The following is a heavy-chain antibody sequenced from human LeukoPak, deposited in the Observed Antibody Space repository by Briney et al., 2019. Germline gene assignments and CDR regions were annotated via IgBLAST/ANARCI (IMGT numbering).Heavy chain of an antibody. CDR1: GFTVSSNY. Sequence: GGSLRLSCAVSGFTVSSNYMSWVRQPQGKRLEWVSLIYSGGNTYYADSVKGRFTISRDNSKNPLYVQMNSLSPEDTAVYYCARGTQQLSPVFDHWGQGTLVTVSS. CDR2: IYSGGNT. V-gene: IGHV3-66*01. D-gene: IGHD6-13*01. CDR3: ARGTQQLSPVFDH. J-gene: IGHJ4*02.